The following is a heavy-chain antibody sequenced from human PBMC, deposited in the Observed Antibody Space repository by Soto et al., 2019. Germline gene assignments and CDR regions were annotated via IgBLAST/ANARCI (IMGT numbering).Heavy chain of an antibody. CDR3: AREYNWNDDAFDI. CDR2: INTGNGNT. CDR1: GYTFTSYA. J-gene: IGHJ3*02. V-gene: IGHV1-3*04. D-gene: IGHD1-20*01. Sequence: ASVKVSCKASGYTFTSYAMHWVRQAPGQRLEWMGWINTGNGNTKYSQKFQGRVTITRDTSASTAYMELSSLRSEDTAVYYCAREYNWNDDAFDIWGQGTMVTVSS.